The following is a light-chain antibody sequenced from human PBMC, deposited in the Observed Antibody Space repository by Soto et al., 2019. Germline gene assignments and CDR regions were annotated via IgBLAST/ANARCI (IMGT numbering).Light chain of an antibody. J-gene: IGKJ1*01. CDR2: GAS. CDR3: QHCGTAPWT. V-gene: IGKV3-20*01. Sequence: IVLTQSPATLSLSPGERAPLSCRASQSVSSRYFAWYQQRPGQAPRLLIYGASGRATGIPARFSGSGSGRDFTLTISRLEPEDFAVYYCQHCGTAPWTFGPGTKVDIK. CDR1: QSVSSRY.